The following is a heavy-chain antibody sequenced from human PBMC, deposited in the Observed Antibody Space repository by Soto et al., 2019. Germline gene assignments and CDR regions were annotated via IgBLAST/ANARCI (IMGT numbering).Heavy chain of an antibody. CDR1: GGTFSSYA. D-gene: IGHD2-15*01. CDR3: ARIYCSGGSCYSDEFYYYYGMDV. Sequence: ASVKVSCKASGGTFSSYAISWVRQAPGQGLEWMGGIIPIFGTANYAQKFQGRVMITADESTSTAYMELSSLRSEDTAVYYCARIYCSGGSCYSDEFYYYYGMDVWGQGTTVTVSS. J-gene: IGHJ6*02. CDR2: IIPIFGTA. V-gene: IGHV1-69*13.